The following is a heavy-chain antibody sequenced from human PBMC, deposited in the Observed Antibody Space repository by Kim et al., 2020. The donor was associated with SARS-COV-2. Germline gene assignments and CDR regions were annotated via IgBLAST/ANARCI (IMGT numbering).Heavy chain of an antibody. J-gene: IGHJ4*02. D-gene: IGHD3-10*01. Sequence: GGSLRLSCAASGFTFSSYAMHWVRQAPGKGLEWVAVISYDGSNKYYADSVKGRFTISRDNSKNTLYLQMNSLRAEDTAVYYCARDYGLLGLFYGSNGAPKDDFDYWGQGTLVTVSS. CDR1: GFTFSSYA. CDR3: ARDYGLLGLFYGSNGAPKDDFDY. V-gene: IGHV3-30*04. CDR2: ISYDGSNK.